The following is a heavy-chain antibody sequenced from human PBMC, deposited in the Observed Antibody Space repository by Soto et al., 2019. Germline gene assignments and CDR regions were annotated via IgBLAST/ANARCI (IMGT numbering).Heavy chain of an antibody. J-gene: IGHJ5*02. Sequence: QITLKESGPTLLKPTKTLTLTCTFSGVSRTTSGVGVGWIRQPPGKALEWLALIYWDDDTRYSPSLHSRLTITKDTSKNHVVLTMTNIGPVDTATYSCGATCPRQAAGSIGCSFPPAFDPWGQGPMVTVSS. CDR3: GATCPRQAAGSIGCSFPPAFDP. V-gene: IGHV2-5*02. CDR2: IYWDDDT. CDR1: GVSRTTSGVG. D-gene: IGHD2-15*01.